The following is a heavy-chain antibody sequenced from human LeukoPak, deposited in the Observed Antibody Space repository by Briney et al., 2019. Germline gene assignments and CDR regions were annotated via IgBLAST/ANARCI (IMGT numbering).Heavy chain of an antibody. Sequence: VASVKVSCKASGGTFSSYAISWVRQAPRQGLEWMGGIIPIFGTANYAQKFQGRVTITADESTSTAYMELSSLRSEDTAVYYCARALNDAFDIWGQGTMVTVSS. CDR3: ARALNDAFDI. CDR1: GGTFSSYA. V-gene: IGHV1-69*01. CDR2: IIPIFGTA. J-gene: IGHJ3*02.